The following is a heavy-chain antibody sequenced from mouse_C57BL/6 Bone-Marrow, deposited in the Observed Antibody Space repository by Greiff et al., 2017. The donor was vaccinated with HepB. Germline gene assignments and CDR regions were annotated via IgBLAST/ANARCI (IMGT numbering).Heavy chain of an antibody. CDR3: ARHRWLLRYYYAMDY. V-gene: IGHV2-6-1*01. CDR1: GFSLTSYG. Sequence: VKLVESGPGLVAPSQSLSITCTVSGFSLTSYGVHWVRQPPGKGLEWLVVIWSDGSTTYNSALKSRLSISKDNSKSQVFLKMNSLQTDDTAMYYGARHRWLLRYYYAMDYWGQGTSVTVSS. D-gene: IGHD2-3*01. J-gene: IGHJ4*01. CDR2: IWSDGST.